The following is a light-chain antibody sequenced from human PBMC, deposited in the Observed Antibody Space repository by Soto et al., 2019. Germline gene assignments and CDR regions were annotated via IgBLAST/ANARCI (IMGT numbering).Light chain of an antibody. CDR3: QQYGSSPRDT. V-gene: IGKV3-20*01. CDR2: GAS. J-gene: IGKJ2*01. Sequence: EIVLTQSPGTLSLSPGERATLSCRASQSVSSSYLAWYQQKPGQAPRLLIYGASSRATGNPDRFSGSGSGTDFTLTISRLEPEDFAVYYCQQYGSSPRDTFGQGTKLEIK. CDR1: QSVSSSY.